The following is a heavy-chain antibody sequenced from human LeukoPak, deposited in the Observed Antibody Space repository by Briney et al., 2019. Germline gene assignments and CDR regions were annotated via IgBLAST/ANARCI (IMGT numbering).Heavy chain of an antibody. J-gene: IGHJ3*02. Sequence: PSQTLSLTCTVSGGSISSGDYYWSWIRRPPGKGLEWIGYIYYSGSTCYNPSLKSRVTISVDTSKNQFSLKLSSVTAADTAVYYCAREGGSYYEGSAFDIWGQGTMVTVSS. CDR3: AREGGSYYEGSAFDI. CDR2: IYYSGST. CDR1: GGSISSGDYY. V-gene: IGHV4-30-4*08. D-gene: IGHD1-26*01.